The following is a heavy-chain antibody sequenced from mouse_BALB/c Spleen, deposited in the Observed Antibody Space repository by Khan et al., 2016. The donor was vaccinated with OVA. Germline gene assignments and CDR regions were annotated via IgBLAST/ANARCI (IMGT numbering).Heavy chain of an antibody. CDR1: GYSFTGYF. V-gene: IGHV1-20*02. CDR2: INPYNGDT. D-gene: IGHD2-1*01. CDR3: EREDYGNSNYFDY. Sequence: VQLQQSGPELVKPGASVKISCKASGYSFTGYFMNWVMQSHGKSLEWIGRINPYNGDTFYNQKFQGKATLTVDKSSSTAHMELRSLAYEDSAVXYCEREDYGNSNYFDYWGQGTTLTVSS. J-gene: IGHJ2*01.